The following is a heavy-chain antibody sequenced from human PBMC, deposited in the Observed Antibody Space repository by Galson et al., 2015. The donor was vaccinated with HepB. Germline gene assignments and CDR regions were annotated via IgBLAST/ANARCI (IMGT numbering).Heavy chain of an antibody. D-gene: IGHD2-2*01. Sequence: SVKVSCKASGGTFSSYAISWVRQAPGQGLEWMGRIIPILGIANYAQKFQGRVTITADKSTSTAYMELSSLRSEDTAVYYCARGGSTYFDDAFDIWGQGTMVTVSS. CDR1: GGTFSSYA. V-gene: IGHV1-69*04. CDR2: IIPILGIA. CDR3: ARGGSTYFDDAFDI. J-gene: IGHJ3*02.